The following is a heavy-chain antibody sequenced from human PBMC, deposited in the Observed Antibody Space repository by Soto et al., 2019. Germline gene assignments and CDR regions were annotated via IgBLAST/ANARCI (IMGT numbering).Heavy chain of an antibody. J-gene: IGHJ4*02. CDR2: IYPGDSDT. D-gene: IGHD3-3*01. CDR1: EYSFSTYW. V-gene: IGHV5-51*01. CDR3: ARRYDNADYWTY. Sequence: LKICCSVSEYSFSTYWIGWVRKMPVKGLEWIGIIYPGDSDTRYSPSFQGHVTISADKSINTAYLQWRSLKASDTAMYYCARRYDNADYWTYWGQGTLVTVSS.